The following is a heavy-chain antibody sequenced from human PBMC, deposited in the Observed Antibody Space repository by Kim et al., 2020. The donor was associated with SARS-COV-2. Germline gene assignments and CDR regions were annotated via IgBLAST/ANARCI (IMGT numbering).Heavy chain of an antibody. V-gene: IGHV4-4*02. CDR2: IYHSGST. J-gene: IGHJ4*02. D-gene: IGHD6-13*01. CDR1: GGSISSSNW. CDR3: ARVGIAAIPFFDY. Sequence: SETLSLTCAVSGGSISSSNWWSWVRQPPGKGLEWIGEIYHSGSTNYNPSLKSRVTISVDKSKNQFSLKLSSVTAADTAVYYCARVGIAAIPFFDYWGQGTLVTVSS.